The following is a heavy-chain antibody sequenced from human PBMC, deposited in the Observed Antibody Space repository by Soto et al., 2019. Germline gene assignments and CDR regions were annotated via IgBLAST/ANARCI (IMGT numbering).Heavy chain of an antibody. J-gene: IGHJ6*02. CDR1: GFTISSYG. CDR2: ISYDGSNK. Sequence: RWFLRLSCAAAGFTISSYGKHWARLAPAKGLEWVADISYDGSNKYDAESVIGGFTTSRDNSKHKLYLRMNSLRAEETAVYYCASDPWGAYVKGYYYYGMVVWCQGT. D-gene: IGHD5-12*01. CDR3: ASDPWGAYVKGYYYYGMVV. V-gene: IGHV3-30*03.